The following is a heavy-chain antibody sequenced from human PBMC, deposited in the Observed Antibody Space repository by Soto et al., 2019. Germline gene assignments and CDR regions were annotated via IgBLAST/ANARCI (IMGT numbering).Heavy chain of an antibody. D-gene: IGHD1-26*01. J-gene: IGHJ5*02. CDR1: GGSISSSSYY. CDR3: ARRTLRSYNWFDP. Sequence: PSETLSLTCTVSGGSISSSSYYWGWIRQPPGKGLEWIGSIYYSGSTYYNPSLKSRVTISVDTSKNQFSLKLSSVTAADTAVYYCARRTLRSYNWFDPWGQGTLVTVSS. CDR2: IYYSGST. V-gene: IGHV4-39*01.